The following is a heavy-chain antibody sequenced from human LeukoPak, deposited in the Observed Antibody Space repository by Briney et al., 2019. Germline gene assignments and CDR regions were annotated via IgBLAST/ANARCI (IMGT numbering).Heavy chain of an antibody. CDR3: ARPHYCYGSGGGAFDL. J-gene: IGHJ3*01. D-gene: IGHD3-10*01. CDR1: GLTFSSYA. V-gene: IGHV3-30-3*01. CDR2: ISYDGSNK. Sequence: PGRSLRLSCAASGLTFSSYAMHWVRQAPGKGLEWVAVISYDGSNKYYADSVKGRFTISRDNSKNTLYLQMNSLRAEDTAVYFCARPHYCYGSGGGAFDLWGQGTMVTVSS.